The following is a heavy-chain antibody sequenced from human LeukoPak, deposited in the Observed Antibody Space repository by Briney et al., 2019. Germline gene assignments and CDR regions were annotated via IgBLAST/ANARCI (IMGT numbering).Heavy chain of an antibody. CDR2: IYYSGST. J-gene: IGHJ5*02. Sequence: SETLSLTCTVSGGSISSSSYYWGWIRQPPGKGLEWIGSIYYSGSTYYNPSLKSRVTISVDTSKNQFSLKLSSVTAADTAVYYRARYGSGGFDPWGQGTLVTVSS. D-gene: IGHD3-10*01. CDR1: GGSISSSSYY. V-gene: IGHV4-39*01. CDR3: ARYGSGGFDP.